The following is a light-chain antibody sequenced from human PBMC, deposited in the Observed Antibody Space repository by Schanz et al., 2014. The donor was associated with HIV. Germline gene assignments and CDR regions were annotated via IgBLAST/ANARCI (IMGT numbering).Light chain of an antibody. CDR3: QQGGSWPLT. Sequence: EIVLTQSPGSLSLSPGERATLSCRASQSVSSSYLAWYQQKPGQAPRLLMYDASNRATGIPARFSGSGSGTDFTLTINSLEPEDFALYYCQQGGSWPLTFGGGTTVEIK. CDR1: QSVSSSY. V-gene: IGKV3-11*01. CDR2: DAS. J-gene: IGKJ4*01.